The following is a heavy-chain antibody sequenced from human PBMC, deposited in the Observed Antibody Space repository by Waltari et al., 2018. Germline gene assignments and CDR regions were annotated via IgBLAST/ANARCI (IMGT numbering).Heavy chain of an antibody. V-gene: IGHV1-2*06. J-gene: IGHJ4*02. CDR3: VTQRPWEDY. Sequence: QVQFVQSGAEVRKPGASVKVSCKTSGYTVTDSYIHWVRQAPGQGLEWMGRMNPNNNYPIYEQKFQGRVTMTRDTSITTAYMELSSLTSDDTALYYCVTQRPWEDYWGQGTRVTVSP. CDR2: MNPNNNYP. D-gene: IGHD1-26*01. CDR1: GYTVTDSY.